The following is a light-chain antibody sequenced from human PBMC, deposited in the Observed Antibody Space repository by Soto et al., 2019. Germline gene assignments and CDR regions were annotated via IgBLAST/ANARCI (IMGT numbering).Light chain of an antibody. CDR3: QQYNYYSRT. V-gene: IGKV1-5*03. CDR2: KAS. Sequence: DIQMTQSPSTLSASVGDRVTITCRASQSISSWLAWYQQKPGKAPKLLIYKASSLESGVPSRFSGSGSGTEFTLTISNLQPDDFATYYCQQYNYYSRTFGQGAKADIK. CDR1: QSISSW. J-gene: IGKJ1*01.